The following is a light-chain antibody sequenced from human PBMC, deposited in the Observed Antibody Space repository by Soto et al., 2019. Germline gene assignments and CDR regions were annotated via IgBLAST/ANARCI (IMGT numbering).Light chain of an antibody. Sequence: QAVVTQPASVSGSPGQSITIFCSGTSSDVGAYKFVSWYRHHPGKAPQVMIYEVSNRPSGVSNRFSGSKSGNTASLTISGLQPEDEGDYYCSSYTSTSTPWVFGGGTQLTVL. CDR1: SSDVGAYKF. CDR2: EVS. V-gene: IGLV2-14*01. CDR3: SSYTSTSTPWV. J-gene: IGLJ3*02.